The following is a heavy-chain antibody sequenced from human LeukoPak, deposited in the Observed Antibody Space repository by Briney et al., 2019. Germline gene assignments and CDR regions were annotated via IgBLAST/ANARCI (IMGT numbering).Heavy chain of an antibody. V-gene: IGHV4-59*01. CDR2: IYYSGST. J-gene: IGHJ5*02. D-gene: IGHD6-13*01. CDR1: GGSFSGYY. Sequence: SETLSLTCAVYGGSFSGYYWSWIRQPPGKGLEWIGYIYYSGSTNYNPSLKSRVTISVDTSKNQFSLKLSSVTAADTAVYYCARGEAAAGPWLGWFDPWGQGTLVTVSS. CDR3: ARGEAAAGPWLGWFDP.